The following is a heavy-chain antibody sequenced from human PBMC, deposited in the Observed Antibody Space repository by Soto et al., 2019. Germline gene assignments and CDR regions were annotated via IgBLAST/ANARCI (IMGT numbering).Heavy chain of an antibody. V-gene: IGHV3-64D*06. CDR2: ISSNGDST. CDR3: VKDRWIDY. J-gene: IGHJ4*02. Sequence: GGSLRLSCSVSGFSFTNYAMRWVRQAPGKGLEYVSSISSNGDSTYYADSVKGRFTISRDNSKNTLYLQMSSLRIEDTAVYYCVKDRWIDYWGQGTLVTVSS. D-gene: IGHD2-15*01. CDR1: GFSFTNYA.